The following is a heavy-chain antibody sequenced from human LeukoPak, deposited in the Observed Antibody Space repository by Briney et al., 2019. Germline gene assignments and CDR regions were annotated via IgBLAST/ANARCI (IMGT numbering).Heavy chain of an antibody. CDR2: IYYSGST. V-gene: IGHV4-31*03. D-gene: IGHD3-22*01. J-gene: IGHJ5*02. Sequence: PSQTLSLTCTVSGGSISSGGYYWSWIRQHPGKGLEWIGYIYYSGSTYYNPSLKSRVTISVGTSKNQFSLKLSSVTAADTAVYYCAREADYYDSSGYPNWFDPWGQGTLVTVSS. CDR1: GGSISSGGYY. CDR3: AREADYYDSSGYPNWFDP.